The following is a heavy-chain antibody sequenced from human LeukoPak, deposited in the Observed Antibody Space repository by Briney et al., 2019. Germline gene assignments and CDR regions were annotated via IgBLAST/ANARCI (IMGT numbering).Heavy chain of an antibody. D-gene: IGHD5-18*01. CDR2: INPNSGAT. CDR1: GYTFTGYY. V-gene: IGHV1-2*02. Sequence: GASVKDSCKPSGYTFTGYYVHWVRQAPGQGLEWMGCINPNSGATKFAQKFQGRVTMTRDTSVSTAYMELSRLRSDDTAVYYCARDSAPGDTYGLLGIDSWGQGTLVTVSS. CDR3: ARDSAPGDTYGLLGIDS. J-gene: IGHJ4*02.